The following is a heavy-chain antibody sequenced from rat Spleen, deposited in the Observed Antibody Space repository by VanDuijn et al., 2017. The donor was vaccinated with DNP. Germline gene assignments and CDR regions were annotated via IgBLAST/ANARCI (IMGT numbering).Heavy chain of an antibody. CDR1: GFIFSNYW. Sequence: EVQLVESGEGPVQPGRSLKLSCVASGFIFSNYWMTWIRQAPGKGLEWVASISNAGDHTYYRDSVKGRFTISRDNAKSTLYLQMDSLRSEDTATYYCTTDYGYNPHYWGQGVMVTVSS. D-gene: IGHD1-9*01. V-gene: IGHV5-31*01. CDR3: TTDYGYNPHY. CDR2: ISNAGDHT. J-gene: IGHJ2*01.